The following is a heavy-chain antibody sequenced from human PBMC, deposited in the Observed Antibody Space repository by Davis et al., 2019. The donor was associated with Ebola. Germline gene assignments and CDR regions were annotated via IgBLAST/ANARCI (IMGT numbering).Heavy chain of an antibody. J-gene: IGHJ4*02. CDR2: ISSSSSYI. CDR1: GFTFSSYS. CDR3: ARETARDYGDYVDY. Sequence: GESLKISCAASGFTFSSYSMNWVRQAPGKGLEWVSSISSSSSYIYYADSVKGRFTISRDNAKNSLYLQMNSLRAEDTAVYYCARETARDYGDYVDYWGQGALVTVSS. D-gene: IGHD4-17*01. V-gene: IGHV3-21*01.